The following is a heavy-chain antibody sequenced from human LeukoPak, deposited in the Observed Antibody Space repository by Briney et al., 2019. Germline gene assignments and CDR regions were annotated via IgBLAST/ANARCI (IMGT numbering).Heavy chain of an antibody. D-gene: IGHD6-13*01. CDR3: AKTPGGSSSWYLTQSGYYYYGMDV. CDR2: IIPIFGTA. Sequence: SVKVSCKASGGTFSSYAISWVRQAPGQGLEWMGGIIPIFGTANYAQKFQGRVTITADKSTSTAYMELGSLRSEDTAVYYCAKTPGGSSSWYLTQSGYYYYGMDVWGKGTTVTVSS. J-gene: IGHJ6*04. V-gene: IGHV1-69*06. CDR1: GGTFSSYA.